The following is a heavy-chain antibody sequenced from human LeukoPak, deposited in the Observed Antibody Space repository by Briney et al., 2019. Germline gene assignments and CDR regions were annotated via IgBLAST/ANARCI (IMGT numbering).Heavy chain of an antibody. CDR3: ARVEVIAVAGTVEAFDL. V-gene: IGHV4-59*01. Sequence: SETLSLTCAVYGGSFSGYYWSWIRQPPGKGLEWIGYIYYSGSTNYNPSLKSRVTISVDTSKNQFSLKLSSVTAADTAVYYCARVEVIAVAGTVEAFDLWGRGTLVTVSS. D-gene: IGHD6-19*01. CDR1: GGSFSGYY. J-gene: IGHJ2*01. CDR2: IYYSGST.